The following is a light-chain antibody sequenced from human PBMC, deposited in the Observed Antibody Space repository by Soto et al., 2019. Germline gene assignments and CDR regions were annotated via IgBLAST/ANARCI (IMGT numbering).Light chain of an antibody. Sequence: DIEVIQSPSSLSASVGDRVTITCRASLRISKYLNWYQQLPGKAPKLLIYGASSLQSGVPSRFSGSGSGTDFTLNISGLQPEDSATYYCQPSHSTPLTFGGGKKLKI. CDR2: GAS. CDR3: QPSHSTPLT. CDR1: LRISKY. V-gene: IGKV1-39*01. J-gene: IGKJ4*01.